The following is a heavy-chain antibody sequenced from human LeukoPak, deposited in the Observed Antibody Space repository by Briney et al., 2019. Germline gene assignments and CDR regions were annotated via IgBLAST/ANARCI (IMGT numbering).Heavy chain of an antibody. CDR1: GGSISSSSYY. Sequence: PSETLSLTCTVSGGSISSSSYYWGWIRQPPGKGLGWIGSIYYSGSTYYNPSLKSRVTISVDTSKNQFSLKLSSVTAADTAVYYCARDPTSITIFGVVISGFDPWGQGTLVTVSS. D-gene: IGHD3-3*01. J-gene: IGHJ5*02. CDR3: ARDPTSITIFGVVISGFDP. V-gene: IGHV4-39*07. CDR2: IYYSGST.